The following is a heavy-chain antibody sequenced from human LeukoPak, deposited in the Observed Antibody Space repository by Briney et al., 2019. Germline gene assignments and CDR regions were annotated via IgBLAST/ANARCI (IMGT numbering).Heavy chain of an antibody. CDR1: GGTFSSYA. D-gene: IGHD2-2*02. V-gene: IGHV1-69*05. CDR3: ARWAIPSVKDDAFDL. Sequence: SVKVSCKASGGTFSSYAISWVRQAPGQGLEWMGGIIPIFGTANYAQKFQGRVTMTRDMSANTVYMEMSSLRSEDTAVYYCARWAIPSVKDDAFDLWGQGTLVTASS. J-gene: IGHJ3*01. CDR2: IIPIFGTA.